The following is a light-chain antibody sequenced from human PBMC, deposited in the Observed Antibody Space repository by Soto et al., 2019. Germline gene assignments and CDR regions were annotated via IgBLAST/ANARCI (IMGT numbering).Light chain of an antibody. J-gene: IGKJ1*01. Sequence: EIVMTQAPATLSVSPGETATLSCRASQSISRSLAWYQQKPGQAPRLLISDASTRATGIPARFSGSGSGTEFTLTISSLQPDDFATYYCQQYYTYSTFGQGTKVDIK. CDR1: QSISRS. CDR2: DAS. V-gene: IGKV3-15*01. CDR3: QQYYTYST.